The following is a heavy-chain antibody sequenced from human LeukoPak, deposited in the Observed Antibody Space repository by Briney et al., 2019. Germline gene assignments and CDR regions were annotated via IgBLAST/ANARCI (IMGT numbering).Heavy chain of an antibody. Sequence: PGGSLRLSCAVPGFTVSSNYMSCVRQAPGKGLEWVSVIYSGGSTYYADSVKGRFTISRDNSKNTLYLQMKSLRAEDTAVYYCASNPRPGIAAAGTLVGYYYYGIDVWGQGTTVTVSS. CDR1: GFTVSSNY. D-gene: IGHD6-13*01. V-gene: IGHV3-66*01. CDR2: IYSGGST. J-gene: IGHJ6*02. CDR3: ASNPRPGIAAAGTLVGYYYYGIDV.